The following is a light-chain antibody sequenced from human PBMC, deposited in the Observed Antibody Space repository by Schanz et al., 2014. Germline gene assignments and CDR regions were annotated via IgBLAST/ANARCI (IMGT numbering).Light chain of an antibody. V-gene: IGKV3D-15*01. CDR2: AAS. CDR3: QQYNNWPLT. CDR1: QSLSRSY. Sequence: EIVLTQSPGTLSLSPGERATLSCRASQSLSRSYLAWYQQKPGQAPRLLIYAASTRATGIPARFSGGGAGTEFTRSISSLQSEDFAVYYCQQYNNWPLTFRGGTKVEIK. J-gene: IGKJ4*01.